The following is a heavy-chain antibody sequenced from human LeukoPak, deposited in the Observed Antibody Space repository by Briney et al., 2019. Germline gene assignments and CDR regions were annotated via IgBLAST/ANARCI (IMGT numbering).Heavy chain of an antibody. CDR3: ATRGYYDSSGYGEAFDI. Sequence: SETLSLTCTVSGGSSSSYYWSWIRQPPGKGLEWIGYIYYSGSTNYNSSLKSRVTISVDTSKNQFSLKLSSVTAADTAVYYCATRGYYDSSGYGEAFDIWGQGTMVTVSS. J-gene: IGHJ3*02. D-gene: IGHD3-22*01. CDR1: GGSSSSYY. V-gene: IGHV4-59*01. CDR2: IYYSGST.